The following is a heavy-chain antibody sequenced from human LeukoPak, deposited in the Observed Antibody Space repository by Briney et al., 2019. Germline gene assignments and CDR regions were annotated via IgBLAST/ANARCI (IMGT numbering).Heavy chain of an antibody. CDR1: GYTFTGYY. CDR2: INPNSGGT. D-gene: IGHD1-1*01. V-gene: IGHV1-2*02. Sequence: GASVKVSCKASGYTFTGYYMHWVRQAPGQGLEWMGWINPNSGGTNYAQKFQGRVTMTRDTSISTAYMELSRLRSDDTAVYYCARGMEGAHYYYYYGMDVWGQGTTVTVSS. J-gene: IGHJ6*02. CDR3: ARGMEGAHYYYYYGMDV.